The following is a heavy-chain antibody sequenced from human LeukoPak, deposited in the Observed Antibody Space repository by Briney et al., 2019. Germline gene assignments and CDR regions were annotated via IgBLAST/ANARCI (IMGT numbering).Heavy chain of an antibody. CDR3: ARVLRYCSGGNCYSGDLGYMDV. Sequence: PGGSLRLSCAASRFTFSDYNMRWIRQAPGKGLEGVSSISRSGSTKYYADSVKGRFTISRDNAKNSLFLQMNSLRAEDTAVYYCARVLRYCSGGNCYSGDLGYMDVWAKGTTVTISS. CDR1: RFTFSDYN. J-gene: IGHJ6*03. V-gene: IGHV3-11*01. D-gene: IGHD2-15*01. CDR2: ISRSGSTK.